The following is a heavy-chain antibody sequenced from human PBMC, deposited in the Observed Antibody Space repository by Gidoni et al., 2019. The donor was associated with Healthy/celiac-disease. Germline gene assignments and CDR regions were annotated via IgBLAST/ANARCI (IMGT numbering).Heavy chain of an antibody. CDR1: GFTFSDYY. CDR3: ARDHIVVVPAATDDLGHYYYGMDV. J-gene: IGHJ6*02. D-gene: IGHD2-2*01. CDR2: ISSSSSYT. V-gene: IGHV3-11*05. Sequence: QVQLVESGGGLVKPGGSLRLSCAASGFTFSDYYMSWIRQAPGKGLEWVSYISSSSSYTNYADSVKGRFTISRDNAKNSLYLQMNSLRAEDTAVYYCARDHIVVVPAATDDLGHYYYGMDVWGQGTTVTVSS.